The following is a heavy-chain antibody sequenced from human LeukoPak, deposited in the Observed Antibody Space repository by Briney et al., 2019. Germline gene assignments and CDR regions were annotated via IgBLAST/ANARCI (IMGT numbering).Heavy chain of an antibody. CDR3: ARARLSSGWYDNWFDP. CDR2: IYTSGST. V-gene: IGHV4-61*02. Sequence: SQTLSLTCTVSGGSISSGSYYWSWIRQPAGKGLEWIGRIYTSGSTNYNPSLKSRVTMSVDTSKNQFSLKLSSVTAADTAVYYCARARLSSGWYDNWFDPWGQGTLVTVSS. J-gene: IGHJ5*02. CDR1: GGSISSGSYY. D-gene: IGHD6-19*01.